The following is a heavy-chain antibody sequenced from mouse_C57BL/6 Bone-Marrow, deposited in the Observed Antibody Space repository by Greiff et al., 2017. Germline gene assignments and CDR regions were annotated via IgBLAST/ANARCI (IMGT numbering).Heavy chain of an antibody. CDR1: GFNIKDYY. Sequence: EVQLQQSGAELVRPGASVKLSCTASGFNIKDYYMHWVKQRPEQGLEWIGRIDPEDGDTEYAPKFQGKATMTADTSSNTAYLQLSSLTSEDTAVYYCTTFITTVVATRNFDYWGQGTTLTVSS. D-gene: IGHD1-1*01. J-gene: IGHJ2*01. CDR2: IDPEDGDT. V-gene: IGHV14-1*01. CDR3: TTFITTVVATRNFDY.